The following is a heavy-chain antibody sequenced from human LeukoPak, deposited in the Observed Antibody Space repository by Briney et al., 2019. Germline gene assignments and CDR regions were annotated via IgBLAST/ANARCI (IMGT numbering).Heavy chain of an antibody. J-gene: IGHJ4*02. CDR2: IYYSGST. V-gene: IGHV4-30-4*08. CDR1: GGSISSGDYY. CDR3: AGHHPRNTVDF. D-gene: IGHD2/OR15-2a*01. Sequence: SETLSLTCTVSGGSISSGDYYWSWIRQHPGKGLEWIGYIYYSGSTYYNPSLKSRVTISLDTSKNRFSLKLSSVTAADTAVYYCAGHHPRNTVDFWGQGTLVTVSS.